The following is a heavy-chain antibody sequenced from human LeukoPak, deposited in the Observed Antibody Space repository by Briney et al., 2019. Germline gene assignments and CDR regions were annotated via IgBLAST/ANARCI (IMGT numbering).Heavy chain of an antibody. Sequence: RGESLKISCKGSGYTFSTYWIGWVLQMPGKGLKSMGIIYPGDSDTRYSPSFQGQVTISADKSITTAYLQWSSLKDSDTAMYYCARRDSMSTFDYWGQGTRVTVSS. CDR2: IYPGDSDT. CDR3: ARRDSMSTFDY. D-gene: IGHD5/OR15-5a*01. CDR1: GYTFSTYW. J-gene: IGHJ4*02. V-gene: IGHV5-51*01.